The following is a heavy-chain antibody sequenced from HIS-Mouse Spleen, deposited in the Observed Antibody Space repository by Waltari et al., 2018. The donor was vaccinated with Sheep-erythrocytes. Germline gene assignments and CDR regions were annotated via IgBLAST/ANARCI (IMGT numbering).Heavy chain of an antibody. CDR2: IIPIFGTA. CDR3: ARDTSSDSSGWHDAFDI. J-gene: IGHJ3*02. D-gene: IGHD6-19*01. Sequence: QVQLVQSGAEVKKPGSSVKVSCKASGCTFSSSASRWVRQAPGQGLEWMGGIIPIFGTANYAQKFQGRVTITADESTSTAYMELSSLRSEDTAVYYCARDTSSDSSGWHDAFDIWGQGTMVTVSS. CDR1: GCTFSSSA. V-gene: IGHV1-69*01.